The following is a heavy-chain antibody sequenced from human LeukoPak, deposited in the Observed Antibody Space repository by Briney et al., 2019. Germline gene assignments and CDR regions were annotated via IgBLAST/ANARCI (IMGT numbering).Heavy chain of an antibody. J-gene: IGHJ4*02. CDR3: ATLPRGHLFDS. Sequence: VASVKVSCKLSGDTLTELSMHWVRQSPGKGLERMGGFVPEDGETIYAQKFQGRVTMTEDTSTDTAYMELSSLRSDDTAVYFCATLPRGHLFDSWGQGTLVTVSS. CDR1: GDTLTELS. CDR2: FVPEDGET. D-gene: IGHD3-10*01. V-gene: IGHV1-24*01.